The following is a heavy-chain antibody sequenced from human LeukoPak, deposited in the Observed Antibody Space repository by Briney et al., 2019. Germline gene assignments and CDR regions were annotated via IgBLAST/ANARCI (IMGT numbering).Heavy chain of an antibody. V-gene: IGHV4-59*01. CDR1: GGSTSSYY. CDR2: LFYSGST. D-gene: IGHD3-10*01. J-gene: IGHJ4*02. CDR3: ATVAVIRGVTYFDY. Sequence: SETLSLTCTVSGGSTSSYYWSWIRQPPGKGLEWIAYLFYSGSTDYNPSLESRVTISVDTSKNQFSLKLRSVTAADTAVYYCATVAVIRGVTYFDYRGQGTLVTVSS.